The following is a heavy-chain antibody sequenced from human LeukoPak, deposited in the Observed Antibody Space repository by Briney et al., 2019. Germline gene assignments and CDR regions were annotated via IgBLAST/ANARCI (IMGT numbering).Heavy chain of an antibody. D-gene: IGHD2-21*01. CDR1: GDSISPYS. CDR3: ARNHIVTGTYFDS. J-gene: IGHJ4*02. CDR2: IYASGYT. Sequence: SETLSLTCTVSGDSISPYSWSWVRQPAGKGLEWIGRIYASGYTDYDPSLRSRVTMSVDTSKNQFSLKLTSVTAADTSVFFCARNHIVTGTYFDSWGPGPLVTVSS. V-gene: IGHV4-4*07.